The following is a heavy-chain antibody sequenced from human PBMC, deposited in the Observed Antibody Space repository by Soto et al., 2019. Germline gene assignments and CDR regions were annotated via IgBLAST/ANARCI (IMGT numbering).Heavy chain of an antibody. CDR3: ASTASIFLWFGELRYYFDF. CDR2: INHSGTT. J-gene: IGHJ4*02. V-gene: IGHV4-34*01. CDR1: GGTFSGYY. Sequence: QVHLQQWGAGLLKPSETLSLTCAVYGGTFSGYYWSWIRQPPGKGLEWIGEINHSGTTNYNPSLKSRVTISMDTSKNQFSRKLSSVTAADTAVYYCASTASIFLWFGELRYYFDFWGQGTLVTV. D-gene: IGHD3-10*01.